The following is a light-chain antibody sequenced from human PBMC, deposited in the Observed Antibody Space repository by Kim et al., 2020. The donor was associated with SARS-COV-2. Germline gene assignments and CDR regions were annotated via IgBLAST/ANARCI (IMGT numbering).Light chain of an antibody. CDR1: SLRSYY. Sequence: VALGQTVRITCQGDSLRSYYATWYQQKPGQAPIVVIYGKNNRHSGIPDRFSGSSSGDTASLTITGTQAGDEADYYCNSRGSNDNVLFGGGTQLTVL. V-gene: IGLV3-19*01. CDR2: GKN. CDR3: NSRGSNDNVL. J-gene: IGLJ2*01.